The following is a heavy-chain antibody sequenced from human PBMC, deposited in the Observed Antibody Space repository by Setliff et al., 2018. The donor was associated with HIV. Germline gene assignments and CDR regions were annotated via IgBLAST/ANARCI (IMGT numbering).Heavy chain of an antibody. CDR3: ARGTRGGGSWD. CDR2: IYDSGTT. J-gene: IGHJ4*02. V-gene: IGHV4-61*02. D-gene: IGHD2-15*01. CDR1: GGSISSTSYY. Sequence: ASETLSLTCTVSGGSISSTSYYWNWIRQPAGKGLEWIGRIYDSGTTNYNPSLRSRITISADPSKNQFSLKLTSVTAADTAVYYCARGTRGGGSWDWGQGTLVTVSS.